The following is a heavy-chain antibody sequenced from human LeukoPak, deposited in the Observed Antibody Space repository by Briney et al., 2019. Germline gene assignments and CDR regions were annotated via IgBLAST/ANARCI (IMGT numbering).Heavy chain of an antibody. CDR1: GFTFSSYA. J-gene: IGHJ4*02. CDR3: ARALRYSYGFYFDY. Sequence: GGSLRLSCAASGFTFSSYAMHWVRQAPGKGLEWVAVISYDGSNRYYADSVKGRFTISRDNSKNTLYLQMNSLRAEDTAVYYCARALRYSYGFYFDYWGQGTLVTVSS. V-gene: IGHV3-30-3*01. CDR2: ISYDGSNR. D-gene: IGHD5-18*01.